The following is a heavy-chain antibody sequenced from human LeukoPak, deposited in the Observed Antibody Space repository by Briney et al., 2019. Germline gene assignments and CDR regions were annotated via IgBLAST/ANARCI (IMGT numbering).Heavy chain of an antibody. J-gene: IGHJ4*02. CDR3: ARGLRGYSYGYPYFDY. CDR1: GGSFSGYY. CDR2: INHSGST. Sequence: PSETRSLTCAVYGGSFSGYYWSWIRQPPGKGLEWIGEINHSGSTNYNPSLKSRVTISVDTSKNQFSLKLSSVTAADTAVYYCARGLRGYSYGYPYFDYWGQGTLVTVSS. V-gene: IGHV4-34*01. D-gene: IGHD5-18*01.